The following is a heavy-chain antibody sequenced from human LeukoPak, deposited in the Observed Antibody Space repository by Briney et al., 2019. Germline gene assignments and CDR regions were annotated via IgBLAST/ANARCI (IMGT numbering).Heavy chain of an antibody. D-gene: IGHD3-10*01. V-gene: IGHV3-30*02. Sequence: RGSLRLSCAASGLSFNDYYMNWIRQSPGKGLEWVTFIQYDGSKKYYADSVKGRFTISRDNSKNTLYLEMNSLRAEDTAVYYCAKDIGSYYDYWGQGILVTVSS. CDR2: IQYDGSKK. CDR1: GLSFNDYY. J-gene: IGHJ4*02. CDR3: AKDIGSYYDY.